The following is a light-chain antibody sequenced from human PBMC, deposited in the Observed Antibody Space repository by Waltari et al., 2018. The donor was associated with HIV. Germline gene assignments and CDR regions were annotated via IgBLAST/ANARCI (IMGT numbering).Light chain of an antibody. Sequence: SSELTQDPIVSVTLGQTVTITCQGARLRNYYASWHQLKPGQAPILVIYDKNTRPSGIPDRFSGSTSGNTASLTITGSQAEDEADYFCASRDNNGKRVLFGGGTKLTVL. V-gene: IGLV3-19*01. J-gene: IGLJ3*02. CDR3: ASRDNNGKRVL. CDR1: RLRNYY. CDR2: DKN.